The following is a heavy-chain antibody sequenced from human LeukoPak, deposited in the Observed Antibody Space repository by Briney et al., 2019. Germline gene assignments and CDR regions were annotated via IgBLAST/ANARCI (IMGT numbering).Heavy chain of an antibody. Sequence: PGGSLRLSCAVSGFKFSSYWMNWVRQAPGKGLEWVSSISSSSSYIYYADSVKGRFTISRDNAKNSLYLQMNSLRAEDTAVYYCARVASPSGYDGLDVWGQGTTVTVSS. CDR2: ISSSSSYI. CDR3: ARVASPSGYDGLDV. J-gene: IGHJ6*02. CDR1: GFKFSSYW. V-gene: IGHV3-21*01. D-gene: IGHD1-26*01.